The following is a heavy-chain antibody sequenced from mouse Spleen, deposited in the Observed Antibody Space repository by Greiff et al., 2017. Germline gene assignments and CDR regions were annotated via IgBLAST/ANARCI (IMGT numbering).Heavy chain of an antibody. D-gene: IGHD2-2*01. V-gene: IGHV7-1*01. J-gene: IGHJ2*01. CDR3: AREAYGYYFDY. Sequence: EVKLVESGGGLVQSGRSLRLSCATSGFTFSDFYMEWVRQAPGKGLEWIAASRNKANDYTTEYSASVKGRFIVSRDTSQSILYLQMNALRAEDTAIYYCAREAYGYYFDYWGQGTTLTVSS. CDR1: GFTFSDFY. CDR2: SRNKANDYTT.